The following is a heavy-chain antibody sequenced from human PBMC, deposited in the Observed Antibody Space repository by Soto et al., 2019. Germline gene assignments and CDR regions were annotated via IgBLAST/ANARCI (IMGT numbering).Heavy chain of an antibody. D-gene: IGHD1-26*01. CDR1: GYIFTGYF. J-gene: IGHJ6*02. CDR3: ASTTWGRDHYYGMDV. V-gene: IGHV1-2*02. CDR2: INPNTSAT. Sequence: AAVKVSCKASGYIFTGYFIQWLRQAPGQGLEWIGWINPNTSATNYAQKFQGRVTMTRDTSLGAAYMELTSLRPDDTALYYCASTTWGRDHYYGMDVWGQGTTVTVSS.